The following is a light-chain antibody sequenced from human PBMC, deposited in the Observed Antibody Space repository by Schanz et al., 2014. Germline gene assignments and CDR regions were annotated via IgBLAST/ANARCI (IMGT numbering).Light chain of an antibody. CDR3: SSYSGSDIVL. Sequence: QSALTQPASVSGSPGQSITLSCTGTSSDVGGTNYVSWYQQHPGKVPKLMIYDVSNRPSGVSNRFSGSKSGNTASLTISALQAEDEADYYCSSYSGSDIVLFGGGTKLTVL. J-gene: IGLJ2*01. CDR2: DVS. V-gene: IGLV2-14*01. CDR1: SSDVGGTNY.